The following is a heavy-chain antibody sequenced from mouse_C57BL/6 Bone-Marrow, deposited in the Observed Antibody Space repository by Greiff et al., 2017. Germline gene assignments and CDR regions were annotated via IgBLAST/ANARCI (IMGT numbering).Heavy chain of an antibody. CDR2: IWTGGGT. J-gene: IGHJ4*01. CDR1: GFSLTSYA. CDR3: ARYYDGYYNYAMDY. D-gene: IGHD2-3*01. V-gene: IGHV2-9-1*01. Sequence: QVQLQQSGPGLVAPSQSLSITCTVSGFSLTSYAISWVRQPPGKGLEWLGVIWTGGGTNYNSAIKSRLSISKDNSKSQVFLKMNSLQTDDTARYYCARYYDGYYNYAMDYWGQGTSVTVSS.